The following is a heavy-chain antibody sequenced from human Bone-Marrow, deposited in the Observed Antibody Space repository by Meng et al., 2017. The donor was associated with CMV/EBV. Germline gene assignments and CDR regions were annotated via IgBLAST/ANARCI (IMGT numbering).Heavy chain of an antibody. Sequence: SETLSLTCTVSGYSISSGYYWGWIRQPPGKGLEWIGSIYYSGSTYYNPSLKSRVTISVDTSKNQFSLKLSSVTAADTAVYYCARDLAFWSGYYTDYYYYGMDVWGQGTTVTVSS. D-gene: IGHD3-3*01. V-gene: IGHV4-38-2*02. CDR3: ARDLAFWSGYYTDYYYYGMDV. J-gene: IGHJ6*02. CDR2: IYYSGST. CDR1: GYSISSGYY.